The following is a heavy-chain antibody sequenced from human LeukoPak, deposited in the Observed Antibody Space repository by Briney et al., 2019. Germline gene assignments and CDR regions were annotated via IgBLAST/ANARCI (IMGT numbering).Heavy chain of an antibody. D-gene: IGHD4-11*01. CDR2: ISSSSSYI. J-gene: IGHJ3*02. Sequence: PGGSLRLSCATSGFTFSSYSMNWVRQAPGKGLEWVSSISSSSSYIYYADSVKGRFTISRDNAKNSLYLQMNSLRAEDTAVYYCARKRVGYSDYGYAFDIWGQGTMVTVSS. CDR3: ARKRVGYSDYGYAFDI. CDR1: GFTFSSYS. V-gene: IGHV3-21*01.